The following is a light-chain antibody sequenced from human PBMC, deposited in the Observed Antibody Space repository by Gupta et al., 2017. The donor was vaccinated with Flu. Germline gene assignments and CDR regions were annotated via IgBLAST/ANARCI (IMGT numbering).Light chain of an antibody. CDR3: QHYNAWHPAYT. J-gene: IGKJ2*01. CDR2: GAS. V-gene: IGKV3-15*01. Sequence: EIVMTQSPATLSVSPGERATLSCRASQSVASNLAWYQQKPAQAPRLLMYGASTRATGIPARFSGSGVGTEFNLTISSRQSEDFAVYYCQHYNAWHPAYTFGQGTKLEIK. CDR1: QSVASN.